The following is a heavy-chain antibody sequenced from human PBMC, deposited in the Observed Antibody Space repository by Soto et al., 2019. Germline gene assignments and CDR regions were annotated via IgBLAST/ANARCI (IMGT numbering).Heavy chain of an antibody. CDR3: ARGRTGGY. D-gene: IGHD1-1*01. J-gene: IGHJ4*02. CDR2: IRQDGSEK. Sequence: EVQLVESGGGLVQPGGSLRLSCAASGFTFRSYWMTWVRQAPGKGLEWVANIRQDGSEKYYVASVKGRFTISRDNAKNSLYLQMNSLRAEDTAVYYCARGRTGGYWGQGTLVTVSS. CDR1: GFTFRSYW. V-gene: IGHV3-7*04.